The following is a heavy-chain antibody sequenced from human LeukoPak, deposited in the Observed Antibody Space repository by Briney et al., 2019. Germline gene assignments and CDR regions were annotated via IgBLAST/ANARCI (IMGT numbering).Heavy chain of an antibody. J-gene: IGHJ3*02. D-gene: IGHD1-26*01. V-gene: IGHV4-39*01. Sequence: PSETLSLTCTVSGGSISSSSYNWGWIRQPPGKGLEWIGSIYCSRSTYYNPALKSRVTISVDTTKNQFSLKLSSVTAADTAVYYCASEPGSPSAFDIWGQGTMVTVSS. CDR2: IYCSRST. CDR3: ASEPGSPSAFDI. CDR1: GGSISSSSYN.